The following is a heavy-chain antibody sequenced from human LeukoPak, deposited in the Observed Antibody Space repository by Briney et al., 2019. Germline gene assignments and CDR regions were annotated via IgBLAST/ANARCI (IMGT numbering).Heavy chain of an antibody. CDR1: GYTFTSYG. J-gene: IGHJ4*02. Sequence: SVKVSCKASGYTFTSYGISWVRQAPGQGLEWMGGIIPIFGTANYAQKFQGRVTITTDESTSTAYMELSSLRSEDTAVYYCARESDYVWGSYRFWGQGTLVTVCS. V-gene: IGHV1-69*05. CDR2: IIPIFGTA. D-gene: IGHD3-16*02. CDR3: ARESDYVWGSYRF.